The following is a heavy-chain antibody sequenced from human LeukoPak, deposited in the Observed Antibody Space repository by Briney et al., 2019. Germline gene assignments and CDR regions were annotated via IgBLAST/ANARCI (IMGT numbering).Heavy chain of an antibody. Sequence: PGGSLRLSCAASGFTFSSYSMNWVRQAPGKGLEWVSSISSSSSYIYYADSVKGRFTISRDNAKNSLYLQMNSLRAEDTAVYYCARGDSSSWYYHYYYYMDVWGRGTTVTVSS. CDR3: ARGDSSSWYYHYYYYMDV. D-gene: IGHD6-13*01. CDR2: ISSSSSYI. CDR1: GFTFSSYS. J-gene: IGHJ6*03. V-gene: IGHV3-21*01.